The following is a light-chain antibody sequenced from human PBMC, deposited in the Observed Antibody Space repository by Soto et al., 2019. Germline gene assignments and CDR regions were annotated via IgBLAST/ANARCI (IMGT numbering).Light chain of an antibody. CDR3: QQSYATPRT. CDR2: AAS. V-gene: IGKV1-39*01. J-gene: IGKJ1*01. CDR1: QSISNY. Sequence: DIQLTQSPSSLPASVGDRVTITCRSSQSISNYLNCYQQKPGKAPKLLIYAASSLQPGLSSRFSCIGSGTDFTLSINSLQPEEFATYYCQQSYATPRTFGQWNKLEIK.